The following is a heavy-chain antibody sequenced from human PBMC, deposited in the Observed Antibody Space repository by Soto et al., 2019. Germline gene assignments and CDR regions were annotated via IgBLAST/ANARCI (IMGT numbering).Heavy chain of an antibody. V-gene: IGHV3-30-3*01. D-gene: IGHD3-10*01. CDR2: ISFDGANK. CDR1: GFTFSSYN. J-gene: IGHJ4*02. CDR3: ARDGYNRGGFDY. Sequence: QVQLVESRGGVVPPGGSLRVSCVASGFTFSSYNMHWVRQAPGEGLEWVAVISFDGANKFYADSVKGRFTISRDISRDTLYLQMSSLRDEDTAIYYCARDGYNRGGFDYWGQGTLVTVSS.